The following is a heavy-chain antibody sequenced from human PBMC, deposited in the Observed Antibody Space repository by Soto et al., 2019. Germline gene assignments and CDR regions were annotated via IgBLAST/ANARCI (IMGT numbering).Heavy chain of an antibody. CDR1: GITATNGH. CDR3: ASDWNGYKYFDF. V-gene: IGHV3-53*01. Sequence: DVQLVKSGGGLIQPGGSLRLSCAASGITATNGHMSWVRQAPGKGLEWVSVIFSDDNTYYADSVKGRFTISRDTSKSTVYLQMNSLRAEDTAVYYCASDWNGYKYFDFWDQGSLVTVSS. J-gene: IGHJ4*02. CDR2: IFSDDNT. D-gene: IGHD1-1*01.